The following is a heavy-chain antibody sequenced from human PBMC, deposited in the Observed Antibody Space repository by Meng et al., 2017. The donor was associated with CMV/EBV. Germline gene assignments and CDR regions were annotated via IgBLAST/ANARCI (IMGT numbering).Heavy chain of an antibody. Sequence: SETLSLTCTVSGYSISSGYYWGWIRQPPGKGLEWIGSIYHSGNTYYNPSLKSRITISVDTSKNQFSLKLSSVTAADTAVYYCARANLQPHNRFDPWGQGTLVTVSS. J-gene: IGHJ5*02. CDR3: ARANLQPHNRFDP. CDR1: GYSISSGYY. V-gene: IGHV4-38-2*02. D-gene: IGHD6-13*01. CDR2: IYHSGNT.